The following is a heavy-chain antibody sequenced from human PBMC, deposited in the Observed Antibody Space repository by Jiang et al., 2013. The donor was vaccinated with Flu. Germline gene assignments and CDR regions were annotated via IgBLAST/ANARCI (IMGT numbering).Heavy chain of an antibody. V-gene: IGHV4-61*01. D-gene: IGHD5-12*01. J-gene: IGHJ6*02. CDR2: IYYSGST. CDR3: ARADSGYDPIYYYYGMDV. Sequence: SLTCTVSGGSVSSGSYYWSWIRQPPGKGLEWIGYIYYSGSTNYNPSLKSRVTISVDTSKNQFSLKLSSVTAADTAVYYCARADSGYDPIYYYYGMDVRGQGTTVTVSS. CDR1: GGSVSSGSYY.